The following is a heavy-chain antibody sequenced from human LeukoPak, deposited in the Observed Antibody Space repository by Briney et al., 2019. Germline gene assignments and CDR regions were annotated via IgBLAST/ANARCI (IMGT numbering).Heavy chain of an antibody. CDR3: ARGRATALTFDF. CDR1: GDSINSNNYY. CDR2: ISSGGDTI. D-gene: IGHD2-21*02. V-gene: IGHV3-11*01. Sequence: LSLTCTVSGDSINSNNYYWGWIRQAPGKGLEWVSYISSGGDTIYSLDSVKGRFTISRDNAKKSLYLQMHSLRAEDTAVYYCARGRATALTFDFWGQGTLVTVSS. J-gene: IGHJ4*02.